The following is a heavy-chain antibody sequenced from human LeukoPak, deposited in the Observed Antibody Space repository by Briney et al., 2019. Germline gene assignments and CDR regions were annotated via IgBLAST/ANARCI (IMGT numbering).Heavy chain of an antibody. Sequence: AGGSLRLSCADSGYTFGDEAMSWFRQAPGKGLEWVGFIRSKTYGGTTEYAASVKGRFTISRDHSKNIAYLQMNSLKTEDTAVYYCTRDVRDCGGGSCFSGGYWGQGTLVTVSS. CDR2: IRSKTYGGTT. CDR1: GYTFGDEA. CDR3: TRDVRDCGGGSCFSGGY. V-gene: IGHV3-49*03. D-gene: IGHD2-15*01. J-gene: IGHJ4*02.